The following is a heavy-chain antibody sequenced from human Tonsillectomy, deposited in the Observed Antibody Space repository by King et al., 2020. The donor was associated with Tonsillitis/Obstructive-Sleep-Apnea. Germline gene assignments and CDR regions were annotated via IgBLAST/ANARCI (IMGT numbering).Heavy chain of an antibody. CDR2: IDPSDSYI. Sequence: VQLVESGAEVKKPGESLKISCKGSGYSFTSYWISWVRQMPGKGLEWIGRIDPSDSYINYSPSFQGHVTISADKSISTACLQWSSLKASDTAMYYCTVGFDFWSGYTPSDSWGQGTLVTVSS. J-gene: IGHJ4*02. V-gene: IGHV5-10-1*01. D-gene: IGHD3-3*01. CDR1: GYSFTSYW. CDR3: TVGFDFWSGYTPSDS.